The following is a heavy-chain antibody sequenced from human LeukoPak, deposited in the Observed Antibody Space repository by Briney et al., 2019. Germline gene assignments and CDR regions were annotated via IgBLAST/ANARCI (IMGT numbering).Heavy chain of an antibody. CDR1: GGSISSGGYY. D-gene: IGHD2-8*01. V-gene: IGHV4-30-2*02. J-gene: IGHJ4*02. Sequence: PSETLSLTCTVSGGSISSGGYYWSWIRQPPGKGLEWIGYIYHSGSTYYNPSLKSRVTISVDTSKNQFSLKLSSVTAADTAVYYCASSGNGPDLDYWGQGTLVTVSS. CDR2: IYHSGST. CDR3: ASSGNGPDLDY.